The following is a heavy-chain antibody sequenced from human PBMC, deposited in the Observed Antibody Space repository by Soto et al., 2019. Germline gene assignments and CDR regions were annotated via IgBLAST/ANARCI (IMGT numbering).Heavy chain of an antibody. D-gene: IGHD3-10*01. CDR1: GFTFSSYA. Sequence: PGGSLRLSCAASGFTFSSYAMHWVRQAPGKGLEWVAVISYDGSNKYYADSVKGRFTISRDNSKNTLYLQMNSLRAEDTAVYYCARTPLSGYYFDYWGQGTLVTVSS. CDR3: ARTPLSGYYFDY. CDR2: ISYDGSNK. V-gene: IGHV3-30-3*01. J-gene: IGHJ4*02.